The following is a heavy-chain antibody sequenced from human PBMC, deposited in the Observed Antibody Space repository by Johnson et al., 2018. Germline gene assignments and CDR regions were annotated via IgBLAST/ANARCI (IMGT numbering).Heavy chain of an antibody. CDR1: GFTFGDYA. D-gene: IGHD3-22*01. CDR3: TRDPLTMIVVVTRSHADAFDI. J-gene: IGHJ3*02. V-gene: IGHV3-49*03. Sequence: EVQLVESGGGLVQPGRSLRLFCTASGFTFGDYAMSWFRQAPGKGLEWVGFIRSKAYGGTTEYAASVKGRFTISRDDSKSIAYLQMNSLKTEDTAVYYCTRDPLTMIVVVTRSHADAFDIWGQGTMVTVSS. CDR2: IRSKAYGGTT.